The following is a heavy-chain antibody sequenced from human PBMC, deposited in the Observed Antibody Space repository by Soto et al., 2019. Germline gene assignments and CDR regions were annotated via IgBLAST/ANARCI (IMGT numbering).Heavy chain of an antibody. V-gene: IGHV3-15*01. J-gene: IGHJ6*03. CDR3: STDWWGSGCYCYYLDV. Sequence: GGSLRLSCAASGFTVSNAWMSWVRQAPGKGLEWVGRIKSKTDGGTTDYAAPVKGRCSITRDDSKNTLYLQMNSLKTEDTAVYYCSTDWWGSGCYCYYLDVWGKGTTVTVSS. D-gene: IGHD2-15*01. CDR2: IKSKTDGGTT. CDR1: GFTVSNAW.